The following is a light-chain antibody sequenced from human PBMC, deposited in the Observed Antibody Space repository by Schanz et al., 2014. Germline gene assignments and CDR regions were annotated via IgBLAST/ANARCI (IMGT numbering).Light chain of an antibody. V-gene: IGKV3-20*01. CDR2: GAS. CDR1: QSVSSN. CDR3: QQYGSSPYT. J-gene: IGKJ2*01. Sequence: EIVMTQSPATLSVSPGERATLSCRASQSVSSNLAWYQQKPGQAPRLLICGASSRATGIPDRFSGSGSGTEFTLTISRLEPEDFAVYYCQQYGSSPYTFGQGTKLEIK.